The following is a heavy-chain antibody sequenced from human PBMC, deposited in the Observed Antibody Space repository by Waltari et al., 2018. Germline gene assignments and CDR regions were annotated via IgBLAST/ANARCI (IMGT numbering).Heavy chain of an antibody. D-gene: IGHD6-19*01. Sequence: EVQLLQSGAEVKEPGESLKISCKGPRYTFPKYWIGWVRQKPGKGLEWMGIIYPGDSETKYSPSFQGRVTISADKSITTAYLQWNSLQASDSAMYYCARLAGAVASFDYWGQGTLVTVSS. J-gene: IGHJ4*02. CDR1: RYTFPKYW. V-gene: IGHV5-51*01. CDR3: ARLAGAVASFDY. CDR2: IYPGDSET.